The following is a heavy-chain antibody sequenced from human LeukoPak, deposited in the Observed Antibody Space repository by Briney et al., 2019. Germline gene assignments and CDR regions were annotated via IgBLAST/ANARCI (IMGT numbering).Heavy chain of an antibody. Sequence: SETLSLTCAVYGGSFSGYYWSWIRQPPGKGLEWMGEINHGGSTNYNPSLKSRVTISVDTSKNQFSLKLSSVTAADTAVYYCARGQKIAVAGTADWFDPWGQGTLVTVSS. V-gene: IGHV4-34*01. CDR2: INHGGST. CDR3: ARGQKIAVAGTADWFDP. J-gene: IGHJ5*02. D-gene: IGHD6-19*01. CDR1: GGSFSGYY.